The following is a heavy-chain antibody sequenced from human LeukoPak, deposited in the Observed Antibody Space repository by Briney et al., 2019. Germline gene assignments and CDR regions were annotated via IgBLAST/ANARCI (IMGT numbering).Heavy chain of an antibody. V-gene: IGHV4-34*01. CDR1: GGSFSGYY. J-gene: IGHJ4*02. CDR2: INHSGST. D-gene: IGHD1-26*01. CDR3: ARPLSGSYYPFDY. Sequence: SETLSLTCAVYGGSFSGYYWSWIRQPPGKGLEWIGEINHSGSTYYNPSLKSRVTISVDTSKNQFSLKLSSVTAADTAVYYCARPLSGSYYPFDYWGQGTLVTVSS.